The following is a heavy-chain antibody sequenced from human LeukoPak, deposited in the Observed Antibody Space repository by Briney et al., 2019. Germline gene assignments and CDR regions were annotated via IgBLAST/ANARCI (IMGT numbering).Heavy chain of an antibody. D-gene: IGHD5-24*01. CDR2: ISYDGSNK. Sequence: GGSLRLSCAASGFTFNSYGMHWVRQAPGKGLEWVAVISYDGSNKYYADSVKGRFTISRDNSKNTLYLQMDSLTADDTAVYYCAKGWQQPDDCWGQGTLVTVSS. V-gene: IGHV3-30*18. CDR1: GFTFNSYG. CDR3: AKGWQQPDDC. J-gene: IGHJ4*02.